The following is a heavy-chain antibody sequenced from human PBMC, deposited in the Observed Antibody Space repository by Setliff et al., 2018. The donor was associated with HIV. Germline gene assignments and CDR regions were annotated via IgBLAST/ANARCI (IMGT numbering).Heavy chain of an antibody. Sequence: SETLSLTCSVSGASISSNSYYWGWIRQPPGKGLEWVGSIYYNGSTNYNPSLKSRVTISVDTSKNQFSLKLSSVTAADTAVYYCNIYYYYYMDVWGKGTTVTVS. CDR2: IYYNGST. CDR3: NIYYYYYMDV. J-gene: IGHJ6*03. V-gene: IGHV4-39*07. CDR1: GASISSNSYY.